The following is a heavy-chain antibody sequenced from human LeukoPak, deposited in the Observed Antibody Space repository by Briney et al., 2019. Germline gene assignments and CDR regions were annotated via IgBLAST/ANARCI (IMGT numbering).Heavy chain of an antibody. CDR1: GFTFSTYS. CDR3: AREGSAADDFDY. V-gene: IGHV3-48*04. Sequence: GGSLRLSCAASGFTFSTYSMNWVRQAPGKGLEWVPYISTSSGTMYYADSVKGRFTISRDNAQNSLYLRMNSLTAEDTAVYYCAREGSAADDFDYWGQGTLVTVSS. J-gene: IGHJ4*02. D-gene: IGHD2-2*01. CDR2: ISTSSGTM.